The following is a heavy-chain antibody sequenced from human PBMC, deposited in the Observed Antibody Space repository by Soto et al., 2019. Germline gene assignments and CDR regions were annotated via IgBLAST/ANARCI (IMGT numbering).Heavy chain of an antibody. D-gene: IGHD6-13*01. CDR3: ARGSGDGSWYWFDP. CDR2: IIPILGIA. CDR1: GGTFSSYT. V-gene: IGHV1-69*02. Sequence: ASVKVSCKASGGTFSSYTISWVRQAPGQGLEWMGRIIPILGIANYAQKFQGRVTITADKSTSTAYMELSSLRSEDTAVYYCARGSGDGSWYWFDPWGQGTLVTVSS. J-gene: IGHJ5*02.